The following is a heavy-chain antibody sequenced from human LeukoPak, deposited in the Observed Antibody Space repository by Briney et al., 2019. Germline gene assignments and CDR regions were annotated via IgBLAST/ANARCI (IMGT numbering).Heavy chain of an antibody. CDR2: INPNSGGT. V-gene: IGHV1-2*02. CDR1: GYSFTAFY. Sequence: ASVKVSCKTSGYSFTAFYIHWVRQAPGQGLEWMGWINPNSGGTNYAQKFQGRVTMTRDTSISTAYMELSRLRSDDTAVYYCAREEDEQGIRRGWFDPWGQGTLVTVSS. D-gene: IGHD1-14*01. CDR3: AREEDEQGIRRGWFDP. J-gene: IGHJ5*02.